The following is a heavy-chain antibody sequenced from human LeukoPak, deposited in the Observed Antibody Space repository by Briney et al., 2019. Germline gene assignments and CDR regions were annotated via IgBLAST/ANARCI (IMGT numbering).Heavy chain of an antibody. J-gene: IGHJ5*02. CDR3: ARALTYSSSWYSGWFDP. D-gene: IGHD6-13*01. Sequence: SETLSLTCAVYGGSFSGYYWSWIRQPPGKGLEWIGAINHSGSTNYNPSLKSRVTISVDTSKNQFSLKLSSVTAADTAVYYCARALTYSSSWYSGWFDPWGQGTLVTVSS. V-gene: IGHV4-34*01. CDR1: GGSFSGYY. CDR2: INHSGST.